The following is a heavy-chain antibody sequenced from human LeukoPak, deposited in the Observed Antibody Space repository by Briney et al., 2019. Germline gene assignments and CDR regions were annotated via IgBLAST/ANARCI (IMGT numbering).Heavy chain of an antibody. D-gene: IGHD2-21*02. V-gene: IGHV3-30-3*01. J-gene: IGHJ5*02. Sequence: GGSLRLSCAASGFTFSSYAIHWVRQAPGKGLEWVAVISYDGSNKYYADSVKGRFTISRDNAKNTLYLQMNSQRAEDTAVYYGARGRGWVVTAWGQGTLVTVSS. CDR2: ISYDGSNK. CDR3: ARGRGWVVTA. CDR1: GFTFSSYA.